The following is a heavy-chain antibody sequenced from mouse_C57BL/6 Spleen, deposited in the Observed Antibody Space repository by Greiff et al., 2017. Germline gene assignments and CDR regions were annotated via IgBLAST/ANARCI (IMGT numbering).Heavy chain of an antibody. V-gene: IGHV1-50*01. CDR3: ARGTSAY. CDR2: IDPSDSYT. D-gene: IGHD5-1*01. CDR1: GYTFTSYW. Sequence: QVQLKQPGAELVKPGASVKLSCKASGYTFTSYWMQWVKQRPGQGLEWIGEIDPSDSYTNYNQKFKGKATLTVDTSSSTAYMQLSSLTSEDSAVYYCARGTSAYWGQGTLVTVSA. J-gene: IGHJ3*01.